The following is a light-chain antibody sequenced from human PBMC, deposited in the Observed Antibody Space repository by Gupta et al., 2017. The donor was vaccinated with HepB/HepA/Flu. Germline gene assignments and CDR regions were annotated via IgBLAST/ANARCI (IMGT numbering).Light chain of an antibody. J-gene: IGKJ5*01. V-gene: IGKV1-9*01. CDR2: AAS. Sequence: DIQLTQSSSFLSASVGDRVSITRRASQGISTDLAWYQHKPGKAPYLLIYAASTLQSGVPSRFSGSGSGTEFTLTISSLQPEDFATYYCQHRYCFPITFGQGTRMEIK. CDR1: QGISTD. CDR3: QHRYCFPIT.